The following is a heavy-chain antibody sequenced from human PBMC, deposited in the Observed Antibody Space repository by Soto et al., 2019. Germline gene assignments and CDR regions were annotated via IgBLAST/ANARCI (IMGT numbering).Heavy chain of an antibody. CDR1: GFTFSSYG. V-gene: IGHV3-30*18. Sequence: GGSLRLSCAASGFTFSSYGMHWVRQAPGKGLEWVAVISYDGSNKYYADSVKGRFTISRDNSKNTLYLQMNSLRAEDTAVYYCAKATRGTVGYCSSTSCLALHYYGMDVWGQGTTVTVSS. CDR3: AKATRGTVGYCSSTSCLALHYYGMDV. D-gene: IGHD2-2*01. CDR2: ISYDGSNK. J-gene: IGHJ6*02.